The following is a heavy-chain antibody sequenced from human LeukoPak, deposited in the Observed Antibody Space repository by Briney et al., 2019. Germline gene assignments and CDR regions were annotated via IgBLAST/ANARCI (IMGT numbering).Heavy chain of an antibody. Sequence: PGRSLRLSCAASGFTFSSYGMHWVRHAPGKGLVWVSRIHRDGNNINYADFVQGRFTVSRDNAKNTLYLQMHSLRVEDTAMYYCARGLRDRYGMDVWGQGTTVTVSS. CDR2: IHRDGNNI. J-gene: IGHJ6*02. CDR1: GFTFSSYG. CDR3: ARGLRDRYGMDV. V-gene: IGHV3-74*01.